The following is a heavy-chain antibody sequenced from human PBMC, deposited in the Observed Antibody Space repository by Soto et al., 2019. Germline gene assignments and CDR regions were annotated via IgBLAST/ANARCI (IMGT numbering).Heavy chain of an antibody. J-gene: IGHJ3*02. CDR3: ARRVTTAFDI. CDR1: GYTFSSHG. V-gene: IGHV1-18*01. Sequence: QVQLLQSGAEVKKPGASVKVSCKASGYTFSSHGISWVRQAPGQGLEWMGWISTYDGDTNYAQKFQDRVTMTTDTSTTTAYMDLRSLRSDDTAVYYCARRVTTAFDIWGQGTMVTVSS. CDR2: ISTYDGDT. D-gene: IGHD4-17*01.